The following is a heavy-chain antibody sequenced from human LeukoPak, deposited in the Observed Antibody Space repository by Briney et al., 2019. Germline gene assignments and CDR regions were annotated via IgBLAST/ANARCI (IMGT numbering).Heavy chain of an antibody. CDR3: ARYTTYGGYADY. Sequence: VASVKVSCKASGYTFTGYYMHWVRQAPGQGLEWVGRINPNSGGTNYAQKFQGRVTMTRDTSISTAYMELSRLRSDDTAVYYCARYTTYGGYADYWGQGTLVTVSS. V-gene: IGHV1-2*06. CDR1: GYTFTGYY. CDR2: INPNSGGT. J-gene: IGHJ4*02. D-gene: IGHD5-12*01.